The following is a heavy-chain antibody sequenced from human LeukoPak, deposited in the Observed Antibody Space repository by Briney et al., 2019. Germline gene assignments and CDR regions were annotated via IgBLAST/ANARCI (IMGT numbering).Heavy chain of an antibody. J-gene: IGHJ4*02. V-gene: IGHV3-13*01. CDR2: IGTAGDT. CDR1: GFAFSSYD. D-gene: IGHD3-9*01. CDR3: AIRPDYDILTGYLPN. Sequence: GGSLRLSCAASGFAFSSYDMHWVRQATGKGLEWVSAIGTAGDTYYPGSVKGRFTISRENAKNTLYLQMNSLRAEDTAVYYCAIRPDYDILTGYLPNWGQGTLVTVSS.